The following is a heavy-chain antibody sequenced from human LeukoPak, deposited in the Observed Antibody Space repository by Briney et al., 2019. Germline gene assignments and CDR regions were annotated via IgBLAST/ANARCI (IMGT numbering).Heavy chain of an antibody. Sequence: GGSLRLSCAASGYTFSSYSRNWVRQAPGKGLEWVSSISSSSSYIYYADSVKGRFTISRDNAKNSLYLQMNSLRAEDTAVYYCARGDSSSWYGGYYYYYGMDVWGQGTTVTVSS. J-gene: IGHJ6*02. CDR3: ARGDSSSWYGGYYYYYGMDV. D-gene: IGHD6-13*01. CDR2: ISSSSSYI. V-gene: IGHV3-21*01. CDR1: GYTFSSYS.